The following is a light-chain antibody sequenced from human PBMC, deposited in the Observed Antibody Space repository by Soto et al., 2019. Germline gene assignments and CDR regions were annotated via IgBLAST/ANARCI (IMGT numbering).Light chain of an antibody. CDR3: SSYTSSSSYV. Sequence: QSALTQPASVSGSPGQSITISCTGTSSDVGGYKYVSWYQQYPGKAPKLMIYDVSNRPSGVSNRFSGSKSGNTASLTISGLQAEDEADYYCSSYTSSSSYVFGTGTKRTVL. CDR2: DVS. CDR1: SSDVGGYKY. J-gene: IGLJ1*01. V-gene: IGLV2-14*03.